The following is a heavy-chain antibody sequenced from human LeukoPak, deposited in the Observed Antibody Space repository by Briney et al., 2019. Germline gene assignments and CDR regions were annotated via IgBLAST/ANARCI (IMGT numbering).Heavy chain of an antibody. J-gene: IGHJ4*02. V-gene: IGHV1-69*06. CDR3: ARAPPRGVILDY. D-gene: IGHD3-10*01. CDR2: IIPIFGTA. Sequence: SVKVSCKASGGTFSSYAISWVRQAPGQGLEWMGGIIPIFGTANYAQKFQGRVTITADKSTSTAYMELSSLRSEDTAVYHCARAPPRGVILDYWGQGTLVTVSS. CDR1: GGTFSSYA.